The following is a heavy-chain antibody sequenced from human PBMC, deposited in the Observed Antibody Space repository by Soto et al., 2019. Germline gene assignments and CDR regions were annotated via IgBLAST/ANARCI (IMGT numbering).Heavy chain of an antibody. CDR1: GYTFTSYY. Sequence: ASVKVSCKASGYTFTSYYMHWVRQAPGQGLEWMGIINPSGGSTSYAQKFQGRVTMTRDTSTSTVYMELSSLRSEDTAVYYCARGDYDILTGHREVDYWGQGTLVTVSS. V-gene: IGHV1-46*01. D-gene: IGHD3-9*01. J-gene: IGHJ4*02. CDR3: ARGDYDILTGHREVDY. CDR2: INPSGGST.